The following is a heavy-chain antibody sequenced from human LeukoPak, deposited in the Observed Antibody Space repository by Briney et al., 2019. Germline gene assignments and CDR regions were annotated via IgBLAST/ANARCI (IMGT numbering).Heavy chain of an antibody. CDR2: IYHSGST. V-gene: IGHV4-30-2*03. D-gene: IGHD6-19*01. CDR3: ASFGIAVAGDFDY. Sequence: SQTLSLTCTVSGGSISSGGYSWSWIRQPPGKGLEWIGSIYHSGSTYYNPSLKSRVTISVDTSKNQFSLKLSSVTAADTAVYYCASFGIAVAGDFDYWGQGTLVTVSS. J-gene: IGHJ4*02. CDR1: GGSISSGGYS.